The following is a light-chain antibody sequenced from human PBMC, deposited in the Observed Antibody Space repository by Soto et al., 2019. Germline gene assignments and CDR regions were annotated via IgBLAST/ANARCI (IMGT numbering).Light chain of an antibody. CDR1: SSNIGAGYG. Sequence: QSVLTQPPPVSGAPGQRVSISCTGSSSNIGAGYGVHWYHQLPGTAPKLLIFGNNNRPSGVPDRFSGSKSGTSASLGITGLQAEDEADYYCQSYDSSLNGYVFGTGTKVTVL. CDR2: GNN. J-gene: IGLJ1*01. CDR3: QSYDSSLNGYV. V-gene: IGLV1-40*01.